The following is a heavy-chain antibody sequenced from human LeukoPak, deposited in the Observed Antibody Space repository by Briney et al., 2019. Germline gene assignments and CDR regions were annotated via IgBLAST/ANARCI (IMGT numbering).Heavy chain of an antibody. J-gene: IGHJ2*01. CDR2: INHSGST. V-gene: IGHV4-34*01. CDR1: GGSFSGYY. Sequence: PSETLSLTCAVYGGSFSGYYWSWIRQPPGKGLEWIGEINHSGSTNYNPSLKSRVTISVDTSKNQFSLKLSSVTAADTAVYYCARDLSQPAPFDLWGRGTLVTVSS. D-gene: IGHD5-18*01. CDR3: ARDLSQPAPFDL.